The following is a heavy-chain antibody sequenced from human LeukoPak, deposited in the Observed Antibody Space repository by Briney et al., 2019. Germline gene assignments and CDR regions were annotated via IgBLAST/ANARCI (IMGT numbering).Heavy chain of an antibody. Sequence: EASVKVSCKASGYIFTGHYIHWVRQAPGQGLEWMGWINPNSGGTNYAQKFQGRVTMTRDTSISTAYMELSRLRSDDTAVYYCARGPTLNYYDSSGRDAFDIWGQGTMVTVSS. J-gene: IGHJ3*02. CDR1: GYIFTGHY. D-gene: IGHD3-22*01. CDR2: INPNSGGT. V-gene: IGHV1-2*02. CDR3: ARGPTLNYYDSSGRDAFDI.